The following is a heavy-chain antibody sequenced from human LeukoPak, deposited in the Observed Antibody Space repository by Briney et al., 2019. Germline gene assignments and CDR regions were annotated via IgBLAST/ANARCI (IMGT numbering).Heavy chain of an antibody. Sequence: QSGGSLTLSCATSGFTFSYYGLHWVRQAPGKGLEWVALISTDPSDKRYADSVKGRFTISRDNSRNTLYLQMNSLRAEDTAIYYCVKDSSTTWFGGDSKWGQGTLVTVSS. J-gene: IGHJ4*02. CDR2: ISTDPSDK. V-gene: IGHV3-30*18. CDR3: VKDSSTTWFGGDSK. D-gene: IGHD3-10*01. CDR1: GFTFSYYG.